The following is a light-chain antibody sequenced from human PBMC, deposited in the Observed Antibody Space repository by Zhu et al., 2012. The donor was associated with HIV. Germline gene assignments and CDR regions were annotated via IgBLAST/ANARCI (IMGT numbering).Light chain of an antibody. Sequence: AIRMTQSPSSLSASTGDRVTITCRASQDISSYLAWYQQKPGKAPKLLIYGASTLQSGVPSRFSGSGSGTDFTLTINWLQPEDFATYYCQHLTIYPTFGGGSKVEMK. CDR1: QDISSY. CDR3: QHLTIYPT. J-gene: IGKJ4*01. V-gene: IGKV1-8*01. CDR2: GAS.